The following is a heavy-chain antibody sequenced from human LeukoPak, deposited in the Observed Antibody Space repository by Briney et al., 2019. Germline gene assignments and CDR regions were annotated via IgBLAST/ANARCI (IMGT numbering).Heavy chain of an antibody. D-gene: IGHD7-27*01. J-gene: IGHJ4*02. CDR1: GFTFSSYW. V-gene: IGHV3-7*01. CDR2: IKQDGSEK. CDR3: ARTGVAYDFDY. Sequence: GGSLRLSCAASGFTFSSYWMSWVRQAPGKGLEWVANIKQDGSEKYYVDSVRGRLTISRDNAKNSLYLQMNTLRTEDTAVYYCARTGVAYDFDYWGQGTLVTVSS.